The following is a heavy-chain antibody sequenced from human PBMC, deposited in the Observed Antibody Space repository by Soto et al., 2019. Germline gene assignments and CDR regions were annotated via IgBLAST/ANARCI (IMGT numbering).Heavy chain of an antibody. J-gene: IGHJ4*02. Sequence: SETLSLTCTVSGGSISSGGYYWSWIRQHPGKGLEWIGYIYYSGSTYYNPSLKSRVTISVDTSKNQFSLKLSSVTAADTAVYYCASGYCSSTSCYGVFDYWGQGTLVTVSS. V-gene: IGHV4-31*03. D-gene: IGHD2-2*03. CDR1: GGSISSGGYY. CDR2: IYYSGST. CDR3: ASGYCSSTSCYGVFDY.